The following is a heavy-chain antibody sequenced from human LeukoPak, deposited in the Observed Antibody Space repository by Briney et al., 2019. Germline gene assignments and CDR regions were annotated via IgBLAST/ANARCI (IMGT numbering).Heavy chain of an antibody. CDR3: ALGYCSSTSCSG. J-gene: IGHJ4*02. CDR1: GFTFSSYG. D-gene: IGHD2-2*01. CDR2: ISSSSSTI. V-gene: IGHV3-48*01. Sequence: GGSLRLSCAASGFTFSSYGMHWDRQAPGKGLEWVSYISSSSSTIHYADSVKGRFTISRDNAKNSLYLQMNSLRAEDTAVYYCALGYCSSTSCSGGGQGTLVTVSS.